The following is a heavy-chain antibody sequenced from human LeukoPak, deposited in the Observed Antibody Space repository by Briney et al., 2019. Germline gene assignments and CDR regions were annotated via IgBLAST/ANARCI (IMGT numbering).Heavy chain of an antibody. D-gene: IGHD1-20*01. CDR1: GFTFSSYW. CDR3: ATPITGIAP. V-gene: IGHV3-74*01. Sequence: PGGSLRLSCAASGFTFSSYWMHWVRQAPGKGLVWVSRINTDGSSTNYADSVKGRFTISRDNAKNTVYLQMNSLRAEDTAVYYCATPITGIAPWGQGTLVTVSS. CDR2: INTDGSST. J-gene: IGHJ5*02.